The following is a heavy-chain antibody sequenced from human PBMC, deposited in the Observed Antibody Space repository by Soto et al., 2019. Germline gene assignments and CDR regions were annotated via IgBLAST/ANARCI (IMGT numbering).Heavy chain of an antibody. V-gene: IGHV3-15*01. Sequence: GGSLRLSCAASGFTFSNAWMSWVRQAPGKGLEWVGRIKSKTDGGTTDYAAPVKGRFTISRDDSKNTLYLQMNSLKTEDTAVYYCTTIKYSSSWYYYYYYGMDVWGQGTTVTVSS. CDR3: TTIKYSSSWYYYYYYGMDV. CDR2: IKSKTDGGTT. CDR1: GFTFSNAW. D-gene: IGHD6-13*01. J-gene: IGHJ6*02.